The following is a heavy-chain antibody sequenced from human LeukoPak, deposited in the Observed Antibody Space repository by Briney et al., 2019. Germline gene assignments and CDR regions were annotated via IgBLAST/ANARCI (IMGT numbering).Heavy chain of an antibody. D-gene: IGHD3-22*01. CDR3: GGGRGDSKGTRLDY. CDR2: IYYIGST. Sequence: SETLSLTCTVSGGSLNGGSIDEYYWSWIRRPPGKGLEYIGYIYYIGSTNYNPSLKSRVTMSIDTSKNQFSLKLTSVTAADTAVYYCGGGRGDSKGTRLDYWGQGNLVTAS. J-gene: IGHJ4*02. V-gene: IGHV4-61*08. CDR1: GGSLNGGSIDEYY.